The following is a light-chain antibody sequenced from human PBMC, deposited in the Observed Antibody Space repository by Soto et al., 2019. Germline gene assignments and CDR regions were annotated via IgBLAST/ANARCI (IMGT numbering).Light chain of an antibody. CDR2: SAS. Sequence: DIPMTQSPSSLSASIGDRVTITCQASHDIRKYLNWYQQNPGKAPKLLIYSASNLESGVPSRFSGSGFGTDFIFNISSLQPEDLATYYCQQYDNLPRTFGPGTKLEIK. J-gene: IGKJ2*01. CDR3: QQYDNLPRT. CDR1: HDIRKY. V-gene: IGKV1-33*01.